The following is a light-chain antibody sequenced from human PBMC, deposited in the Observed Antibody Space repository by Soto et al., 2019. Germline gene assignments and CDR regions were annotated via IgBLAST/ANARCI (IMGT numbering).Light chain of an antibody. Sequence: DLQMTQSPSTLSASVGDRVTITCRASQSCRNSLAWYQQKAGKAPTLLIYDASTLQSGVPSRFSGSGSGTEFSLTISSLQPEDIATYYCQQYDNLPGLTFGPGTKVDIK. CDR3: QQYDNLPGLT. CDR1: QSCRNS. CDR2: DAS. V-gene: IGKV1-5*01. J-gene: IGKJ3*01.